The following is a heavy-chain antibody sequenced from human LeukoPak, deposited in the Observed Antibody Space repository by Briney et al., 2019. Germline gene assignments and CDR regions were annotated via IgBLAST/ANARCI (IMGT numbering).Heavy chain of an antibody. CDR1: GYTLTELS. CDR2: FDPEDGET. D-gene: IGHD4-17*01. Sequence: ASVNVSCKVSGYTLTELSMHWVRQAPGKGLEWMGGFDPEDGETIYAQKFEGRVTMTEDTSTDTAYMELSSLRSEDTAAYYCATDTVTTSYYGMDVWGQGPTVRVSS. CDR3: ATDTVTTSYYGMDV. J-gene: IGHJ6*02. V-gene: IGHV1-24*01.